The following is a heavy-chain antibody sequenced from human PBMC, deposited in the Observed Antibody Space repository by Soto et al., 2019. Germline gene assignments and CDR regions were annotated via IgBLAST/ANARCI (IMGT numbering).Heavy chain of an antibody. CDR3: AKDRVGYYDSSGAPFDI. Sequence: PGGSLRLSCAASGFTFSGYAMSWVSKAPGKGLEWVSAISGSGGSTYYADSVKGRFTISRDNSKNTLYLQMNSLRAEDTAVYYCAKDRVGYYDSSGAPFDIWGQGTMVTVSS. CDR2: ISGSGGST. CDR1: GFTFSGYA. V-gene: IGHV3-23*01. J-gene: IGHJ3*02. D-gene: IGHD3-22*01.